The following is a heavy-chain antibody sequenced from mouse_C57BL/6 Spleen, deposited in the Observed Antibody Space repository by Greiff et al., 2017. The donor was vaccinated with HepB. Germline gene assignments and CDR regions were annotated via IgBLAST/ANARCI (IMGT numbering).Heavy chain of an antibody. CDR3: ARSGTNYDYAMDY. Sequence: VQLQQSGAELVRPGTSVKLSCKASGYTFTSYWMHWVKQRPGQGLEWIGVIDPSDSYTNYNQKFKGKATLTVETSSSTAYMQLSSLTSEDSAVYFCARSGTNYDYAMDYWGQGTSVTVSS. CDR2: IDPSDSYT. J-gene: IGHJ4*01. CDR1: GYTFTSYW. V-gene: IGHV1-59*01. D-gene: IGHD5-5*01.